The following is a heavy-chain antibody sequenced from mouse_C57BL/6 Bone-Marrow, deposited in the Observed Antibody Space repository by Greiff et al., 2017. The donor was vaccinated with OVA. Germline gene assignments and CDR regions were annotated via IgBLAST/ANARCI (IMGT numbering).Heavy chain of an antibody. CDR2: IYPRSGNT. Sequence: VQLQQSGAELARPGASVKLSCKASGYTFTSYGISWVKQRTGQGLEWIGEIYPRSGNTYYNEKFKGKATLTADKSSSTAYMELRSLTSEDSAVYFCADGYYSSHYAMDYWGQGTSVTVSS. J-gene: IGHJ4*01. CDR3: ADGYYSSHYAMDY. CDR1: GYTFTSYG. V-gene: IGHV1-81*01. D-gene: IGHD2-3*01.